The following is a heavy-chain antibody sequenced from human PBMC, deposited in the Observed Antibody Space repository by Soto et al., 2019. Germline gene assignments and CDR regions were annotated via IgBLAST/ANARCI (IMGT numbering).Heavy chain of an antibody. J-gene: IGHJ4*02. CDR2: IYHTGST. D-gene: IGHD1-1*01. CDR3: ARATGTLRSRDCDY. Sequence: SETLSLTCSVSGGSISTVGHYWTWIRQPPGKGLEWIGSIYHTGSTYYSKSLRSRLTMSVDTSKSQFSLRLSSVTAADTAVYYCARATGTLRSRDCDYWGQGSLVTVSS. V-gene: IGHV4-31*03. CDR1: GGSISTVGHY.